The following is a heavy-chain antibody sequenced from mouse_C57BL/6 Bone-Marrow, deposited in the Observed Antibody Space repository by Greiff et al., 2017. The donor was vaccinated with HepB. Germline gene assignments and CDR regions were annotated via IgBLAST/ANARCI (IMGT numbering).Heavy chain of an antibody. CDR3: ARDPIYYYGSSLFAY. V-gene: IGHV5-4*01. CDR2: ISDGGSYT. Sequence: EVQLQESGGGLVKPGGSLKLSCAASGFTFSSYAMSWVRQTPEKRLEWVATISDGGSYTYYPDNVKGRFTISRDNAKNNLYLQMSHLKSEDTAMYYCARDPIYYYGSSLFAYWGQGTLVTVSA. D-gene: IGHD1-1*01. J-gene: IGHJ3*01. CDR1: GFTFSSYA.